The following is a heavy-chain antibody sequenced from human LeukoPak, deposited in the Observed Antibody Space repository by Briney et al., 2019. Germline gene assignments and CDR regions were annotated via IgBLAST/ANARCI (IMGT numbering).Heavy chain of an antibody. V-gene: IGHV1-69*06. CDR3: ARDDLSSARAFDI. D-gene: IGHD6-25*01. J-gene: IGHJ3*02. CDR1: GGTFNKYS. CDR2: IIPMFVTA. Sequence: SVKVSCKASGGTFNKYSISWVRQAPGQGPEWMGGIIPMFVTANYAQKFQGRLTITADKSKGTAYMELSRPRAEEAAAYYCARDDLSSARAFDIWGEGTMVTVSS.